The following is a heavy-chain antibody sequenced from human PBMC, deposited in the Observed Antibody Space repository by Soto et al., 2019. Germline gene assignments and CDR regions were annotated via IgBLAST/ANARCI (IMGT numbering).Heavy chain of an antibody. J-gene: IGHJ6*02. CDR1: GFTFSSYA. CDR2: ISYDGSNK. D-gene: IGHD3-10*01. CDR3: ARDPNNYYGSGTHTRYYYYGMDV. Sequence: GGSLRFSCAASGFTFSSYAMNWVRQAPGKXLEWVAVISYDGSNKYYADSVKGRFTISRDNSKNTLYLQMNSLRAEDTAVYYCARDPNNYYGSGTHTRYYYYGMDVWGQGTTVTVSS. V-gene: IGHV3-30-3*01.